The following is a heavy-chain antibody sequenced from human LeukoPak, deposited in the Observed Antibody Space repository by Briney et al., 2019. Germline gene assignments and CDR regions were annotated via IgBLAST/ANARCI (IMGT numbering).Heavy chain of an antibody. V-gene: IGHV3-23*01. J-gene: IGHJ6*03. CDR3: AKGAEEGVVITTVYYYYMDV. CDR2: ISGSGDTT. CDR1: GLTFSTYG. Sequence: GGTLRLSCAASGLTFSTYGMSWVRQAPGKGLDWVSAISGSGDTTYFADSVKGRFTISRDNSKNTLYLQMNSLRAEDTAVYYCAKGAEEGVVITTVYYYYMDVWGKGTTVTISS. D-gene: IGHD3-22*01.